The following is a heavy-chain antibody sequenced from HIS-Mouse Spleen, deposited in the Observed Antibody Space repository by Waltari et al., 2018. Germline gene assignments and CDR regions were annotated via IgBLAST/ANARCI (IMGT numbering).Heavy chain of an antibody. V-gene: IGHV4-31*03. CDR3: ARSPYYDFWSGYSDNWFDP. Sequence: QVQLQESGPGLVKPSQTLSLTCTVSGGSISSGGYYWSWIRQHPGKGLGWIGSDYYRGGTYYNPSLKSRVTISVETSKNQFSLKLSSVTAADTAVYYCARSPYYDFWSGYSDNWFDPWGQGTLVTVSS. J-gene: IGHJ5*02. CDR1: GGSISSGGYY. D-gene: IGHD3-3*01. CDR2: DYYRGGT.